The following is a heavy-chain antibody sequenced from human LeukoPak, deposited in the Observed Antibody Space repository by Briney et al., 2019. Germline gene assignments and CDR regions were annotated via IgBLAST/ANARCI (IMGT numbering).Heavy chain of an antibody. V-gene: IGHV3-30*02. D-gene: IGHD3-16*02. Sequence: GGSLRLSCEASGFTFSHYGIHWVRQAPGKGLDWVAFIRYDGSAKYYGDSVKGRFTISSDNSKNTLYLQMGSLRAEDMAVYYCARGLRYDYVWGSYRPGYFDYWGQGTLVTVSS. J-gene: IGHJ4*02. CDR2: IRYDGSAK. CDR3: ARGLRYDYVWGSYRPGYFDY. CDR1: GFTFSHYG.